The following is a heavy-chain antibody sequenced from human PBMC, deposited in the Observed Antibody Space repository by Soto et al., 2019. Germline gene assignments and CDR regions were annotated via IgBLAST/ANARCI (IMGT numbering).Heavy chain of an antibody. J-gene: IGHJ3*02. Sequence: GASVKVSCKASGYTFTGYYMHWVRQAPGQGLEWMGWINPNSGGTNYAQKFQGWVTMTRDTSISTAYMELSRLRSDDTAVYYCARATKQQLVVGDAFGIWGQGTMVTVSS. CDR2: INPNSGGT. CDR3: ARATKQQLVVGDAFGI. D-gene: IGHD6-13*01. CDR1: GYTFTGYY. V-gene: IGHV1-2*04.